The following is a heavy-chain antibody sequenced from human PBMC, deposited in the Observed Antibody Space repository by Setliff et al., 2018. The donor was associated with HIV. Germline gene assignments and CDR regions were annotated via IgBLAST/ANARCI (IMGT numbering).Heavy chain of an antibody. Sequence: PGGSLRLSCAASGFAFSSYAMSWVRQAPGKGLQWVSAIGGSGGSTFYADSGKGRFTISRDDSKSTLFLQMNSLRVEDTAVYYCAKDPLYGDYIFDYWGQGTLVTVSS. V-gene: IGHV3-23*01. CDR3: AKDPLYGDYIFDY. CDR2: IGGSGGST. CDR1: GFAFSSYA. D-gene: IGHD4-17*01. J-gene: IGHJ4*02.